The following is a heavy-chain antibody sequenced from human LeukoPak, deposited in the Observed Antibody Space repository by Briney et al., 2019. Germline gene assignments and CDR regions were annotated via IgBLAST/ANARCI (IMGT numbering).Heavy chain of an antibody. CDR2: VYYSGST. V-gene: IGHV4-59*01. D-gene: IGHD4-17*01. Sequence: SETLSLTCTVSGGSISSYYWSWIRQPPGKGLEWIGYVYYSGSTNYNPSLKSRVTISVDTSKNQFSLKLSSVTAADTAVYYCARVRAAGRYFDYWGQGTLVTVSS. CDR3: ARVRAAGRYFDY. J-gene: IGHJ4*02. CDR1: GGSISSYY.